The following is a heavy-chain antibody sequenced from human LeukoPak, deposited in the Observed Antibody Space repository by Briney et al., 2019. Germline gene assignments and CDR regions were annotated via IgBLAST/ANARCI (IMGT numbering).Heavy chain of an antibody. CDR2: ISSSSSYI. V-gene: IGHV3-21*01. D-gene: IGHD3-22*01. CDR3: ARGRYYYDSSGYPTPGY. CDR1: GFTFSSYS. Sequence: AGGSLRLSCAASGFTFSSYSMNWVRQAPGKGLEWVSSISSSSSYIYYADSVKGRFTISRDNAKNSLYLQMNSLRAEDTAVYYYARGRYYYDSSGYPTPGYWGQGTLVTVSS. J-gene: IGHJ4*02.